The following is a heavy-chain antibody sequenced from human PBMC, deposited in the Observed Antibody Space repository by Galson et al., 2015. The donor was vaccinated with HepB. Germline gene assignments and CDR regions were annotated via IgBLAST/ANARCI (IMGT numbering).Heavy chain of an antibody. V-gene: IGHV1-46*01. CDR2: INPSGGST. CDR3: ARDQYYDSSGYYSLWYFDL. CDR1: GYTFTSYY. Sequence: SVKVSCKASGYTFTSYYMHWVRQAPGQGLEWMGIINPSGGSTSYAQKFQGRVTMTRDTSTSTVYMELSSLRSEDTAVYYCARDQYYDSSGYYSLWYFDLWGRGTLVTVSS. D-gene: IGHD3-22*01. J-gene: IGHJ2*01.